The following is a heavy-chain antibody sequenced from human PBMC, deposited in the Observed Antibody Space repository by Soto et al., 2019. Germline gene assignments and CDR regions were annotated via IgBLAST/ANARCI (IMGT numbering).Heavy chain of an antibody. CDR1: GFSLSTSGVG. CDR2: IYWDDDK. D-gene: IGHD3-16*01. CDR3: AHSLYDYVWGTNWFDP. V-gene: IGHV2-5*02. J-gene: IGHJ5*02. Sequence: QITLKESGPPLVKPTQTLTLTCTFSGFSLSTSGVGVGWIRQPPGKALEWLALIYWDDDKRYSPSLKSRLTSTKDTSKHQVVLTMTNMDPVDTATYYCAHSLYDYVWGTNWFDPWGQGTLVTVSS.